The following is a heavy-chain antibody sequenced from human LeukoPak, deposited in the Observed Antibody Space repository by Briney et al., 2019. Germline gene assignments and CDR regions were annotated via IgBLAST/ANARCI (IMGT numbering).Heavy chain of an antibody. CDR1: AGSISSYY. CDR2: IYYSGST. Sequence: SETLSLTCTVSAGSISSYYWSWIRQPPGKGLEWIGYIYYSGSTNYNPSLKSRVTISVDTSKNQSSLKLSSVTAADTAVYYCARQGGSGSYYERYYYYGMDVWGQGTTVTVSS. CDR3: ARQGGSGSYYERYYYYGMDV. D-gene: IGHD3-10*01. V-gene: IGHV4-59*08. J-gene: IGHJ6*02.